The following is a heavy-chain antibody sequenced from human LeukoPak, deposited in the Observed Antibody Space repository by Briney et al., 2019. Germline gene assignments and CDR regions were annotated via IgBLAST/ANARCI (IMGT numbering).Heavy chain of an antibody. CDR2: ISASSSTI. CDR3: ARDYYYYLDV. CDR1: DSTFRSYS. Sequence: GGSLRLSCAASDSTFRSYSMNWVRLAPGKGLEWVSYISASSSTIKHADSVKGRFTISRDNAKNSLYLQMNSLRAEDTAVYFCARDYYYYLDVWGKGTTVTVSS. V-gene: IGHV3-48*01. J-gene: IGHJ6*03.